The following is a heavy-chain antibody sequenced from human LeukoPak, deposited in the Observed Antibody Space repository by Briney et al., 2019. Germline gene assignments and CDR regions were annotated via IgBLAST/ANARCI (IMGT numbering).Heavy chain of an antibody. CDR1: GGSISSGGYY. D-gene: IGHD3-16*02. CDR2: IYYSGST. Sequence: SETLSLTCTVSGGSISSGGYYWSWIRQHPGKGLEWIGFIYYSGSTYYNPSLKSRVAFSVDTSKNQFSLKLSSVNAADTAVYYCARAVYDYIWGSYRFDYWGQGTLVTVSS. J-gene: IGHJ4*02. V-gene: IGHV4-31*03. CDR3: ARAVYDYIWGSYRFDY.